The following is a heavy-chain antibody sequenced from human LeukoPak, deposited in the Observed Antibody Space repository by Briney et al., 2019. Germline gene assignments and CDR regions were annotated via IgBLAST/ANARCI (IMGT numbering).Heavy chain of an antibody. CDR2: IYYSGST. CDR3: ARVGKPYYDFWSGYGNWFDP. Sequence: KPSETLSLTCTVSGCSISNYYWSWIRQPPGKGLEWIGYIYYSGSTNYNPSLKSRVTISVDTSKNQFSLELSSVTAAYTAVYYCARVGKPYYDFWSGYGNWFDPWGQGTLVTVPS. CDR1: GCSISNYY. J-gene: IGHJ5*02. V-gene: IGHV4-59*01. D-gene: IGHD3-3*01.